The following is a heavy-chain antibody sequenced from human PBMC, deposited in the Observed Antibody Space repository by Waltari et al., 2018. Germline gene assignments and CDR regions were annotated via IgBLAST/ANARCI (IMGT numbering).Heavy chain of an antibody. V-gene: IGHV3-30*04. Sequence: QVQLVESGGGVVQPGGSLRLSCAASGFTFSSHGMHWVRQAPGKVLVWVAVIKYDGSSKYYAASVRGRFTTSRDNSQNTVFLQMNSLRAEDTAVYYCARDISGRYQFDYWGQGTLVTVSS. CDR1: GFTFSSHG. CDR3: ARDISGRYQFDY. D-gene: IGHD1-26*01. CDR2: IKYDGSSK. J-gene: IGHJ4*02.